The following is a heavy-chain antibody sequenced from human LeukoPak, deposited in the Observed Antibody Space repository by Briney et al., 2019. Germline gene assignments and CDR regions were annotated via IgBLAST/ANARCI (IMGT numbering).Heavy chain of an antibody. CDR2: IIPIFGTA. J-gene: IGHJ4*02. CDR3: ARVIGYCSGGSCTNFDY. V-gene: IGHV1-69*13. CDR1: GGTFISYA. Sequence: SVKVSCKASGGTFISYAISWVRQAPGQGLEWMGGIIPIFGTANYAQKFQGRVTITADESTSTAYMELSSLRSEDTAVYYCARVIGYCSGGSCTNFDYWGQGTLVTVSS. D-gene: IGHD2-15*01.